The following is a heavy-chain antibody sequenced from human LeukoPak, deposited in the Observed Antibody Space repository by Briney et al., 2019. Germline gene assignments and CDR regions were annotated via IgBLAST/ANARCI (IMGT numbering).Heavy chain of an antibody. CDR1: GFTFSSYS. CDR3: AREGYCSSTSCLYYYYYYMDV. J-gene: IGHJ6*03. D-gene: IGHD2-2*01. V-gene: IGHV3-21*01. CDR2: ISSSSSYI. Sequence: PGGSLRLSCAASGFTFSSYSMNWVRQAPGKGLEWVSSISSSSSYIYYADSVKGRFTISRDNAKNSLYLQMNSLRAEDTAVYYCAREGYCSSTSCLYYYYYYMDVWGKGTTVTVSS.